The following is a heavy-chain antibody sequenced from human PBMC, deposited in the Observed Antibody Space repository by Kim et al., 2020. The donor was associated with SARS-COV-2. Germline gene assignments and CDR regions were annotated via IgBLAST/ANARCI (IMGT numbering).Heavy chain of an antibody. J-gene: IGHJ3*02. D-gene: IGHD3-16*02. V-gene: IGHV1-69*01. CDR3: ARNRLSDDAFDI. Sequence: SAHEFQGQGTITADETTGTAYMELSSLRSEDTAVYYCARNRLSDDAFDIWGQGTMVTVSS.